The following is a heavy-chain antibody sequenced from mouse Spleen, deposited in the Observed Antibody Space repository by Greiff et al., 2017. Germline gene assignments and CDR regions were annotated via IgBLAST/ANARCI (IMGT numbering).Heavy chain of an antibody. CDR1: GYAFSSYW. Sequence: QVQLQQSGAELVKPGASVKISCKASGYAFSSYWMNWVKQRPGKGLEWIGQIYPGDGDTNYNGKFKGKATLTADKSSSTAYMQLSSLTSEDSAVYFCARLVTSYYAMDYWGQGTSVTVSS. CDR3: ARLVTSYYAMDY. CDR2: IYPGDGDT. D-gene: IGHD2-1*01. J-gene: IGHJ4*01. V-gene: IGHV1-80*01.